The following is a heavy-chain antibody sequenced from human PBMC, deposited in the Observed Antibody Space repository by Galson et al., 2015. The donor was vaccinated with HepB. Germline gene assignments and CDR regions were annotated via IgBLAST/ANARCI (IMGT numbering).Heavy chain of an antibody. CDR3: ARPFYSSGWYDAFDI. J-gene: IGHJ3*02. V-gene: IGHV3-33*08. CDR1: GFTFSSYG. D-gene: IGHD6-19*01. Sequence: SLRLSCAASGFTFSSYGMHWVRQAPGKGLEWVAVIWYDGSNKYYADSVKGRFTISRDNSKNTLYLQMNSLRAEDTAVYYCARPFYSSGWYDAFDIWGQGTMVTVSS. CDR2: IWYDGSNK.